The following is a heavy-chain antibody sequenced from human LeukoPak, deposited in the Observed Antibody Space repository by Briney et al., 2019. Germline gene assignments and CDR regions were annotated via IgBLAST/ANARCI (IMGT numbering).Heavy chain of an antibody. CDR3: ARDFPYCSSTSCYAWSISGSDY. CDR1: GYTFTGYY. D-gene: IGHD2-2*01. CDR2: INPNSGGT. V-gene: IGHV1-2*06. J-gene: IGHJ4*02. Sequence: ASVKVSCKASGYTFTGYYMHWVRQAPGQGLEWMGRINPNSGGTNYAQKFQGRVTMTRDTSISTDYMELSRLRSDDTAVYYCARDFPYCSSTSCYAWSISGSDYWGQGTLVTVCS.